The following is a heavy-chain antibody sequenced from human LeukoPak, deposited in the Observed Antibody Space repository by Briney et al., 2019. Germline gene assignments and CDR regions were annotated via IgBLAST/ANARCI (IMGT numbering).Heavy chain of an antibody. J-gene: IGHJ2*01. V-gene: IGHV4-59*08. D-gene: IGHD3-16*01. Sequence: RASETLSLTCTVSGGSTSSDYWSWTRQSPGKGLEWVGYVYNSGDTGKNPSLKSRVTILLDTSKNQCSLKLTSVSAADTAVYYCARLKLGAYFDLWGRGTLVTVSS. CDR2: VYNSGDT. CDR1: GGSTSSDY. CDR3: ARLKLGAYFDL.